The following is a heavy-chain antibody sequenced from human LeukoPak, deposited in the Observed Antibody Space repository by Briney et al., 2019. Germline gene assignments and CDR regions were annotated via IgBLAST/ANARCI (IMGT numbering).Heavy chain of an antibody. Sequence: SETLSLTCTVYGGSISSYYCSWVRQPPGKGLELIGYFYTRGSTNYNPSLKSRVTISVDASKNQFSLKLNSVTAADTAVYYCSRITAAAGWFDPWGQGTLDTVSS. J-gene: IGHJ5*02. CDR2: FYTRGST. D-gene: IGHD6-13*01. V-gene: IGHV4-59*01. CDR1: GGSISSYY. CDR3: SRITAAAGWFDP.